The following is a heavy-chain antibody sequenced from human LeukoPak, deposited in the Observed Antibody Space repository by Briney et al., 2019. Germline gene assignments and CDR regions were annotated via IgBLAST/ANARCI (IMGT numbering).Heavy chain of an antibody. CDR1: GGSFSGYY. CDR2: INHSGTT. V-gene: IGHV4-34*01. D-gene: IGHD2-2*01. Sequence: SETLSLTCNVYGGSFSGYYWTWIRQPPGKGLEWIGEINHSGTTNYNPSLKSRVIISVDMSKNQFSLNLTSVTAADTAVYYCARGGQRVVVPPSMGGGRKHWFDPWGQGTLVTVSS. J-gene: IGHJ5*02. CDR3: ARGGQRVVVPPSMGGGRKHWFDP.